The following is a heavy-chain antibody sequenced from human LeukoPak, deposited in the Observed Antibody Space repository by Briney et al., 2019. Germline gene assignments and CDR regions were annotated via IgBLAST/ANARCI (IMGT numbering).Heavy chain of an antibody. CDR2: TSSDLNVK. Sequence: GGSLGLSCAASGFTFRNYVIHWVRQAPGKGLEWVAVTSSDLNVKLYADSVKGRFTISRDNSKNTLYLQMNSLRAEDTAVYYCAKLPGRAADYWGQGTLVTVSS. J-gene: IGHJ4*02. CDR1: GFTFRNYV. V-gene: IGHV3-30*18. CDR3: AKLPGRAADY.